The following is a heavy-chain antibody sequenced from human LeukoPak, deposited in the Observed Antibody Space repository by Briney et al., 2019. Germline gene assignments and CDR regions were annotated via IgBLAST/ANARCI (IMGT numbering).Heavy chain of an antibody. CDR1: GFTFDDYA. V-gene: IGHV3-9*01. CDR2: ISWNSGSI. Sequence: GRSLRLSCAASGFTFDDYAMHWVRQAPGKGLEWVPGISWNSGSIGYADSVKGRFTISRDNAKNSLYLQMNSLRAEDTALYYCAKDETSYGPTSAYGMDVWGQGTTVTVSS. CDR3: AKDETSYGPTSAYGMDV. J-gene: IGHJ6*02. D-gene: IGHD5-18*01.